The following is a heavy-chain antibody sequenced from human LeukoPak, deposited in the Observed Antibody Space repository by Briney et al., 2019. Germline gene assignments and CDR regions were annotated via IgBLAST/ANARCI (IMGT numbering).Heavy chain of an antibody. CDR3: AKGKIAAAGIDY. V-gene: IGHV3-7*03. Sequence: GGSLRLSCAASGFTFSSYWMSWVRQAPGKGLEWVANIKQDGSEKYYVDSVKGRFTISRDNSKNTLYLQMNSLRAEDTAVYYYAKGKIAAAGIDYWGQGTLVTVSS. J-gene: IGHJ4*02. D-gene: IGHD6-13*01. CDR1: GFTFSSYW. CDR2: IKQDGSEK.